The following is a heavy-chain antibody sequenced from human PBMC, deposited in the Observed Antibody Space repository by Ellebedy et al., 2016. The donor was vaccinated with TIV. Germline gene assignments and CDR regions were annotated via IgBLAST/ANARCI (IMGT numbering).Heavy chain of an antibody. J-gene: IGHJ4*02. D-gene: IGHD2-15*01. Sequence: GESLKISCAASGFTFSSYYMHWVRQAPGKGLVWVSLINSDGSSTSYADSVKGRFPISRDNAKNTLYLQMNSLRAEDTAVYYCARNRYCSRGNCYALGYWGQGTLVTVSS. V-gene: IGHV3-74*01. CDR1: GFTFSSYY. CDR2: INSDGSST. CDR3: ARNRYCSRGNCYALGY.